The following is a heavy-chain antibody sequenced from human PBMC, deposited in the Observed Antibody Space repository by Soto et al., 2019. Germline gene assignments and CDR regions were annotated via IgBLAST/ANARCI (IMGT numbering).Heavy chain of an antibody. CDR2: MNPNNAKA. Sequence: QVQLVQSGAEVKKPGASVKVSCKASGYTFTNYDINWVRQATGQGLEWMGWMNPNNAKAGYAQKFQGRVTMTRDTSSSTADMEMTTLRSEDTAVYYCATPFLWNWGQGTLVTVSS. V-gene: IGHV1-8*02. CDR3: ATPFLWN. J-gene: IGHJ4*02. D-gene: IGHD3-3*01. CDR1: GYTFTNYD.